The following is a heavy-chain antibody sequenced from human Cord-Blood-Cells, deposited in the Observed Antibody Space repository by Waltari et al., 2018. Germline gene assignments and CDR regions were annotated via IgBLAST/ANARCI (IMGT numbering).Heavy chain of an antibody. CDR3: ASVIGGPASSTVTPHYYYYGMDV. J-gene: IGHJ6*02. CDR1: GVHYSRYL. V-gene: IGHV3-7*01. Sequence: EMQLLESGGGLVQPGGSLRHSCEASGVHYSRYLLSWVCLPPGKAQVGVANIKQDGREKYYVDSVKGRFTISRDNAKNSLYLQMNSLRAEDTAVYYCASVIGGPASSTVTPHYYYYGMDVWGQGTTVTVSS. D-gene: IGHD4-4*01. CDR2: IKQDGREK.